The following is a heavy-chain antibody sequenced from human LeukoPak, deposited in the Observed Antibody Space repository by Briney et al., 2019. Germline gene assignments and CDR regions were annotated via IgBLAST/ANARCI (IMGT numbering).Heavy chain of an antibody. CDR3: ARSDSSALLD. J-gene: IGHJ4*02. D-gene: IGHD3-22*01. V-gene: IGHV4-59*01. CDR2: IYYSGST. Sequence: SETLSLTCTVSGGSISSYYWSCIRQPPGKGLEWIGYIYYSGSTNYNPSLKSRVTISVDTSKNQFSLKLSSVTAADTAVYYCARSDSSALLDWGQGTLVTVSS. CDR1: GGSISSYY.